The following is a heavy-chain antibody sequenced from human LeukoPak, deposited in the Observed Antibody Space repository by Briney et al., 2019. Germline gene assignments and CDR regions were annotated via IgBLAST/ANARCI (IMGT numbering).Heavy chain of an antibody. Sequence: SETLSLICAVYGGSFSGYYWSWIRQPRGKGLEGIGEINHSGSTNYNPSLKSRVTISVDTSKNQFSLKLSSVTAADTAVYYCARGSRVVVPAAPVWKYWGQGTLVTVSS. J-gene: IGHJ4*02. CDR3: ARGSRVVVPAAPVWKY. CDR2: INHSGST. CDR1: GGSFSGYY. D-gene: IGHD2-2*01. V-gene: IGHV4-34*01.